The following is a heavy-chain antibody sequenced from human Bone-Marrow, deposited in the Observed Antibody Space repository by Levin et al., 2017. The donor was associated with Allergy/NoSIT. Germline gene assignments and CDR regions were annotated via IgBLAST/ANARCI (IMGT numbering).Heavy chain of an antibody. CDR3: VRDPTVTTRHDAFDI. J-gene: IGHJ3*02. CDR1: GFSLSRFW. V-gene: IGHV3-7*01. Sequence: GGSLRLSCAASGFSLSRFWMSWVRQTPRKGLEWVAIIKADGSEKFYQDSVEGRFTISRDNAKNSLYLQMFSLRIEDTAMYYCVRDPTVTTRHDAFDIWGQGTMVTVSS. D-gene: IGHD4-17*01. CDR2: IKADGSEK.